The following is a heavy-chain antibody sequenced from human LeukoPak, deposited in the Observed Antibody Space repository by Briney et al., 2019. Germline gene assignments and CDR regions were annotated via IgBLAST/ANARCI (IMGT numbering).Heavy chain of an antibody. CDR2: IIPILGIA. CDR3: ARDQSITMINWFDP. J-gene: IGHJ5*02. D-gene: IGHD3-22*01. V-gene: IGHV1-69*04. CDR1: GGTFSSYA. Sequence: SVKVSCKASGGTFSSYAISWVRQAPGQGLEWMGRIIPILGIANYAQKFQGRVTIIADKSTSTAYMELSSLRSEDTAVYYCARDQSITMINWFDPWGQGTLVTVSS.